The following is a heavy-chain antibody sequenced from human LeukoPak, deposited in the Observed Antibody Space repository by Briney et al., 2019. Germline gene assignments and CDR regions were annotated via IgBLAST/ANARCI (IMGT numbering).Heavy chain of an antibody. Sequence: GGSLRLSCAASGFTFSYYAMSWVRQAPGKGLEWVSVISDSGETSYADSGRGRFTISRDNSKNTLYLQMNSLRAEDTAVYYCAKVYGQRWLRQLGPARWGQGTLVTVSS. CDR3: AKVYGQRWLRQLGPAR. CDR1: GFTFSYYA. CDR2: ISDSGETS. J-gene: IGHJ4*02. D-gene: IGHD5-24*01. V-gene: IGHV3-23*01.